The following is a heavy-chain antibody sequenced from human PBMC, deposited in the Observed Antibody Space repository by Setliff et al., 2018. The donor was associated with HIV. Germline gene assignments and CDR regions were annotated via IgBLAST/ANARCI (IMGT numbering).Heavy chain of an antibody. J-gene: IGHJ5*01. Sequence: ASVKVSCKASGFTFSKSAIHWVRQAPGQRLELMAWINAANGHAKYSQKFQGRVTITSDTSATIAYMELSSLTSEDTALYFCARTDYDSGKSVLDSWGQGTLVTVS. V-gene: IGHV1-3*01. D-gene: IGHD3-10*01. CDR3: ARTDYDSGKSVLDS. CDR1: GFTFSKSA. CDR2: INAANGHA.